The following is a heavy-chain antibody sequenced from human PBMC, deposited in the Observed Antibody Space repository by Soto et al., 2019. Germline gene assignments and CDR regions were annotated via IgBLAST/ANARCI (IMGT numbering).Heavy chain of an antibody. V-gene: IGHV1-69*12. CDR1: GGTFSSYA. Sequence: QVQLVQSGAEVKKPGSSVKVYCKASGGTFSSYAISWVRQAPGQGLEWMGGIIPIFGTANYAQKFQGRVTITADESTSTAYMELSSLRSEDTAMYYCARTNTAMVTGWFAPWGQGTLVTVSS. J-gene: IGHJ5*02. CDR2: IIPIFGTA. D-gene: IGHD5-18*01. CDR3: ARTNTAMVTGWFAP.